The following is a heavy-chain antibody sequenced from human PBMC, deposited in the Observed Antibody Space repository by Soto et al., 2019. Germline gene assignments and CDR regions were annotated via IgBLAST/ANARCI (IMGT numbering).Heavy chain of an antibody. V-gene: IGHV1-2*04. Sequence: ASVKVSCKASGYTFTGYYMHWVRQAPGQGLEWMGWINPNSGGTNYAQKFQGWVTMTRDTSISTAYMELSRLRSDDTAVYYGARDGAYKCSGTSCPQRWFDPWGQGTLVTVSS. CDR2: INPNSGGT. CDR1: GYTFTGYY. D-gene: IGHD2-2*01. CDR3: ARDGAYKCSGTSCPQRWFDP. J-gene: IGHJ5*02.